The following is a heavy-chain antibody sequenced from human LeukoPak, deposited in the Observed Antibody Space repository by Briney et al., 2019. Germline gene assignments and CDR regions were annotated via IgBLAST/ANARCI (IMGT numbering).Heavy chain of an antibody. J-gene: IGHJ4*02. V-gene: IGHV1-8*02. CDR3: ARDMTGRSWYAMAG. D-gene: IGHD6-13*01. CDR1: GYTFTSYG. Sequence: ASVKVSCKASGYTFTSYGVSWVRQAPGQGLEWMGWMNPNSGNTGYAQKFQGRVTMTRNTSISTAYMELSSLRSEDTAVYYCARDMTGRSWYAMAGWGQGTLVTVSS. CDR2: MNPNSGNT.